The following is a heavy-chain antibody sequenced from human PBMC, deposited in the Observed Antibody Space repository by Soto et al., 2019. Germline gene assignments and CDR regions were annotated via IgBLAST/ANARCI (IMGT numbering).Heavy chain of an antibody. CDR3: ARDDSPYDFWSGYTRSPFDY. CDR2: ISAYNGNT. Sequence: SVXVSCKASGYTFTSYGISWVRQAPXQXLELMGWISAYNGNTNYAQKLQGRVTMTTDTSTSTAYMELRSLRSDDTAVYYCARDDSPYDFWSGYTRSPFDYWGQGTLVTVSS. D-gene: IGHD3-3*01. CDR1: GYTFTSYG. V-gene: IGHV1-18*01. J-gene: IGHJ4*02.